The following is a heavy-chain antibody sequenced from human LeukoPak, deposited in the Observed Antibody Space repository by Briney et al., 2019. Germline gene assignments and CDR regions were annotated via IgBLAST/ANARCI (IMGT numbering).Heavy chain of an antibody. CDR3: AKDSGYSYGPLYYYYYYMDV. CDR1: GFTFSSYA. D-gene: IGHD5-18*01. CDR2: ISGSGGST. Sequence: GGSLRLSCAASGFTFSSYAMSWVRQAPGKGLEWVSAISGSGGSTYYADSVKGRFTISRDNSKNTLYLQMNSLRAEDTAVYYCAKDSGYSYGPLYYYYYYMDVWGKGTTVTISS. V-gene: IGHV3-23*01. J-gene: IGHJ6*03.